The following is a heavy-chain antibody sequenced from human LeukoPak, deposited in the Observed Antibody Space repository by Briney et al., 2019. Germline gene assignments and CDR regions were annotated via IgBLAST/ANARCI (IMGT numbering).Heavy chain of an antibody. CDR3: ARDYSVEWFGGSIDY. CDR1: GYTFTSYG. CDR2: ISAYNGNT. Sequence: GASVKVSCKASGYTFTSYGISWVRQAPGQGLEWMGWISAYNGNTNYAQKLQGRVTMTTDTSTSTAYMELRSLRSDDTAVYYCARDYSVEWFGGSIDYWGQGTLVTVSS. J-gene: IGHJ4*02. D-gene: IGHD3-10*01. V-gene: IGHV1-18*01.